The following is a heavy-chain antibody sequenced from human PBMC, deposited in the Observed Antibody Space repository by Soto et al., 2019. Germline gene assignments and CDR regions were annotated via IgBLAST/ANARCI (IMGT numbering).Heavy chain of an antibody. CDR3: AKHGVCSGGSCYSAYRY. Sequence: EVQLLESGGGLVQPGGSLRLSCAASGFTFSSYAMSWVRQAPGKGLEWVSAISGSGGSTYYADSVKGRFTISRDNSKNTLYLQMNSLRAEDTAVYYCAKHGVCSGGSCYSAYRYWGQGTLVTVSS. CDR1: GFTFSSYA. D-gene: IGHD2-15*01. CDR2: ISGSGGST. J-gene: IGHJ4*02. V-gene: IGHV3-23*01.